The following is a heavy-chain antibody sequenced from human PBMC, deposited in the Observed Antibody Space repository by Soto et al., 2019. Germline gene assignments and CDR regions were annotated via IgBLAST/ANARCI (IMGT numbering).Heavy chain of an antibody. CDR3: ARDLDY. CDR1: GGSVSSGSYY. J-gene: IGHJ4*02. Sequence: QVQLQESGPGLVKPSETLSLTCTVSGGSVSSGSYYWSWIRQPPGKGLEWIGYIYYSGSTNYNPSPQSRVTLSVDTSKNQCSLKLSSVTAADTAVYYCARDLDYWGQGTLVTVSS. CDR2: IYYSGST. V-gene: IGHV4-61*01.